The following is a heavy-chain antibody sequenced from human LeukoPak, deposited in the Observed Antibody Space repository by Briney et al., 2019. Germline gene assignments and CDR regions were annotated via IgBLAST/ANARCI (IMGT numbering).Heavy chain of an antibody. J-gene: IGHJ4*02. CDR2: INPNSGGT. V-gene: IGHV1-2*02. Sequence: ASVKVSCKASGYIXTDYFLHWVRQAPGQGLEWMGRINPNSGGTNSAQKFQGRVSMTRDMSISTAYMELSRLTSDDTALYYCSRAGHSYGDLDYWGQGTLVTVSS. CDR1: GYIXTDYF. CDR3: SRAGHSYGDLDY. D-gene: IGHD5-18*01.